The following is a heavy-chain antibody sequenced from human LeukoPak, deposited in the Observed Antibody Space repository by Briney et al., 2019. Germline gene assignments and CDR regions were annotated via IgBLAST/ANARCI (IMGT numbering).Heavy chain of an antibody. CDR1: GGSISSYY. V-gene: IGHV4-39*01. Sequence: PSETLSLTCTVSGGSISSYYWGWIRQPPGKGLEWIGSIYYSGSTYYNPSLKSRVTISVDTSKNQFSLKLSSVTAADTAVYYCARRGQDYGGEKYYYYYMDVWGKGTTVTVSS. CDR3: ARRGQDYGGEKYYYYYMDV. D-gene: IGHD4-23*01. J-gene: IGHJ6*03. CDR2: IYYSGST.